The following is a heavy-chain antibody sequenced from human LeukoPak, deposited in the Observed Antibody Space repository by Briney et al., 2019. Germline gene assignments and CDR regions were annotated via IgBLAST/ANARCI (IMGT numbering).Heavy chain of an antibody. CDR2: IYYSGST. Sequence: PSETLSLTCTVSGGSISSSGYYWGWIRQPPGKGLEWIGSIYYSGSTYYNPSLKSRVTISVDTSKNQFSLKLSSVTAADTAVYYCARQRQSTVDLDYWGQGTLVTVSS. D-gene: IGHD4-17*01. CDR3: ARQRQSTVDLDY. V-gene: IGHV4-39*01. CDR1: GGSISSSGYY. J-gene: IGHJ4*02.